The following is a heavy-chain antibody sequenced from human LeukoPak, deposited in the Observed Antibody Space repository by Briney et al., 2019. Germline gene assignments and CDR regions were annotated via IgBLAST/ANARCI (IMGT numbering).Heavy chain of an antibody. V-gene: IGHV3-30-3*01. CDR3: ARHRYYDFWPS. Sequence: PGGSLRLSCAASGFTFSSYAMHWVRQAPGKGLEWVAVISYDGSNKYYADSVKGRFTISRDNSKNTLYLQMNSLRAEDTAVYYCARHRYYDFWPSWGQGTLVTGSS. CDR2: ISYDGSNK. CDR1: GFTFSSYA. D-gene: IGHD3-3*01. J-gene: IGHJ4*02.